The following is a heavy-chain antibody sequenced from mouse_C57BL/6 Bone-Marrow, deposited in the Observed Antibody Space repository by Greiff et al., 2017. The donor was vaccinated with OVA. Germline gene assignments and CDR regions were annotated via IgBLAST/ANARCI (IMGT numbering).Heavy chain of an antibody. CDR3: ALDSSGSWFAY. CDR2: IYPCDGST. CDR1: GYTFTSYD. V-gene: IGHV1-85*01. J-gene: IGHJ3*01. D-gene: IGHD3-2*02. Sequence: QVQLQQSGPELVKPGASVKLSCKASGYTFTSYDINWVKQRPGQGLEWIGWIYPCDGSTKYNEKFKGKATLTVDTSSSTAYMEHHSLRSEASAVNFFALDSSGSWFAYWGQGTLVTVSA.